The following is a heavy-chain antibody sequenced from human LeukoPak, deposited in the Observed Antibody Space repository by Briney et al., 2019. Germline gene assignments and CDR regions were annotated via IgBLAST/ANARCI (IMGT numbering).Heavy chain of an antibody. CDR3: ATAGEGDEGWDY. CDR2: IYYSGST. Sequence: SETLSLTCTVSGVSIRSHYWSWIRQPPGKGLEWIGYIYYSGSTNYNPSLKSRVTISVDTSKNQFSLNLSSVTAADTAVYYCATAGEGDEGWDYWGQGTLVTVSS. V-gene: IGHV4-59*11. D-gene: IGHD7-27*01. J-gene: IGHJ4*02. CDR1: GVSIRSHY.